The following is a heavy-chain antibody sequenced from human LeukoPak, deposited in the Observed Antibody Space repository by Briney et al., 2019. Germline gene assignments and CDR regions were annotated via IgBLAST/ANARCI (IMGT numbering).Heavy chain of an antibody. CDR1: GYTFTGYY. D-gene: IGHD6-19*01. CDR2: INPKSGAT. V-gene: IGHV1-2*02. J-gene: IGHJ4*02. CDR3: ARDPPYSSGWPYFDY. Sequence: ASVKVSCKASGYTFTGYYMHWVRQAPGQGLEWMGWINPKSGATNYAQKFQDRVTMTRDTSISTAYMELSRLRSDDTAVYYCARDPPYSSGWPYFDYWGQGTLVTVSS.